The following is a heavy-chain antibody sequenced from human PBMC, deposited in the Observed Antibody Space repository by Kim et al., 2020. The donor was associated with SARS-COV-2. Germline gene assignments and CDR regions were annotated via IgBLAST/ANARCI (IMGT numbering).Heavy chain of an antibody. D-gene: IGHD2-2*01. CDR1: GFTFSSYW. Sequence: GGSLRLSCAASGFTFSSYWMSWVRQAPGKGLEWVANIKQDGSEKYYVDSVKGRFTISRDNAKNSLYLQMNSLRAEDTAVYYCARDTDIVVVPAAIYPYYFDYWGQGTLVTVSS. V-gene: IGHV3-7*03. CDR3: ARDTDIVVVPAAIYPYYFDY. J-gene: IGHJ4*02. CDR2: IKQDGSEK.